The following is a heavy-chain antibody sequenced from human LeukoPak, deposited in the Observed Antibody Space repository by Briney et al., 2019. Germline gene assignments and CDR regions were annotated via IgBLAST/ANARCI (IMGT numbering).Heavy chain of an antibody. CDR2: IYYSGST. Sequence: SETLSLTCTVSGGSISSYYWSWIRQPPGKGLEWIGYIYYSGSTNYNPSLKSRVTISVDTSKNQFSLKLSSVTAADTAVYYCARDTPGSYDAFDIWGQGTMVTVSS. V-gene: IGHV4-59*01. D-gene: IGHD2-15*01. J-gene: IGHJ3*02. CDR1: GGSISSYY. CDR3: ARDTPGSYDAFDI.